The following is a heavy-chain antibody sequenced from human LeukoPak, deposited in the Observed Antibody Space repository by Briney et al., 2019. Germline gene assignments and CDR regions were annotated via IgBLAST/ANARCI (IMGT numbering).Heavy chain of an antibody. CDR1: GFTFSKYW. D-gene: IGHD4-11*01. CDR3: ARDDYSGEFDP. Sequence: GGSLRLSCVGSGFTFSKYWMNWVRQAPGKGLEWVANIKEDGSQIYYVDSVRGRFTISRDNAKNSVYLQMNSLRAEDTAVYYCARDDYSGEFDPWGQGTLVTVSS. J-gene: IGHJ5*02. V-gene: IGHV3-7*01. CDR2: IKEDGSQI.